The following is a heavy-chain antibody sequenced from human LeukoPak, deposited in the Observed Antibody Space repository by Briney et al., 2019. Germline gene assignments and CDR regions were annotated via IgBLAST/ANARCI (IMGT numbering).Heavy chain of an antibody. CDR3: AKRVSYSSGSHFDY. Sequence: GGSLRLSCAASGFTFSSYAMSWVRQAPGKGLEWVSIISDIGGSTYYADSVKGRFTISRDNSKNTVYLQMNSLRAEDTAIYYCAKRVSYSSGSHFDYWGQGTLVTVSS. J-gene: IGHJ4*02. D-gene: IGHD3-10*01. CDR2: ISDIGGST. V-gene: IGHV3-23*01. CDR1: GFTFSSYA.